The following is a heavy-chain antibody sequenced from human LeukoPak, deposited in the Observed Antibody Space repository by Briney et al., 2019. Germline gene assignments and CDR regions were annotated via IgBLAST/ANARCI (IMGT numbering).Heavy chain of an antibody. J-gene: IGHJ5*02. V-gene: IGHV3-7*01. Sequence: GGSLRLSCAASGFTFSSYWMSWVRQAPGKGLEWVANIKQDGSEKYYVDSVKGRFTISRDNAKNSLYLQMNSLRAEDTAVYYCACERRDYSSSPWGQGTLVTVSS. CDR3: ACERRDYSSSP. CDR1: GFTFSSYW. CDR2: IKQDGSEK. D-gene: IGHD6-19*01.